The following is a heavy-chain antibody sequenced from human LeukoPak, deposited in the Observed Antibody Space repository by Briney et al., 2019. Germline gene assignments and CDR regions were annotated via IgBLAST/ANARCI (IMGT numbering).Heavy chain of an antibody. J-gene: IGHJ4*02. V-gene: IGHV3-21*01. CDR2: ISSSSSYI. CDR1: GFTFSSYS. D-gene: IGHD6-19*01. Sequence: GGSLRLSCAASGFTFSSYSMNWVRQAPGKGLEWVSSISSSSSYIYYADPVKGRFTISRDNAKNSLYLQMNSLRAEDTAVYYCAGAVAEQWLVGVEFDYWGQGTLVTVSS. CDR3: AGAVAEQWLVGVEFDY.